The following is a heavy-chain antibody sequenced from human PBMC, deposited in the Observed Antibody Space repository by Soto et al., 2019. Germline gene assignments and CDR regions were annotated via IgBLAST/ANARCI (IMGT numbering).Heavy chain of an antibody. CDR3: SEARRRVIAMVGGVIRRCLAY. V-gene: IGHV3-30*18. D-gene: IGHD3-10*01. CDR2: ISYDGSNK. J-gene: IGHJ4*02. Sequence: GGSLRLSCAASGFTFSSYGMHWVRQAPGKGLEWVAVISYDGSNKYYADSVKGRFTISRDNSKNTLYLQMNSLRAEDTAVYYYSEARRRVIAMVGGVIRRCLAYWVQGTLGTDS. CDR1: GFTFSSYG.